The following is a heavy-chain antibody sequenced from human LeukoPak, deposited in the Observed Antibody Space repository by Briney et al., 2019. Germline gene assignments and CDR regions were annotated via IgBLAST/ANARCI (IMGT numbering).Heavy chain of an antibody. CDR1: GFTFSSYS. Sequence: GGSLRLSCAASGFTFSSYSMNWVRQAPGKGLEWVSSISSSSSYIYYADSVKGRFTISRDNAKNSLYLQMNSLRAEDTAVYYCARDHNYDILTGYYPDAFDIWGQGTMVTVS. J-gene: IGHJ3*02. D-gene: IGHD3-9*01. V-gene: IGHV3-21*01. CDR2: ISSSSSYI. CDR3: ARDHNYDILTGYYPDAFDI.